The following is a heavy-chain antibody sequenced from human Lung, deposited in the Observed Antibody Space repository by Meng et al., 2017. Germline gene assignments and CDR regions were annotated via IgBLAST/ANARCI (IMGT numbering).Heavy chain of an antibody. J-gene: IGHJ4*02. Sequence: QVQRLQSRAEVKKPGASVKVSCKASGYTFTSYPICWVRQAPGQRPEWMGWINTGNGAAKYSQKFQGRVTMTRDTSASTAYMELSSLTSEDTATYYCASHPRELPSWGQGTLVTVSS. CDR3: ASHPRELPS. V-gene: IGHV1-3*04. CDR2: INTGNGAA. CDR1: GYTFTSYP. D-gene: IGHD1-26*01.